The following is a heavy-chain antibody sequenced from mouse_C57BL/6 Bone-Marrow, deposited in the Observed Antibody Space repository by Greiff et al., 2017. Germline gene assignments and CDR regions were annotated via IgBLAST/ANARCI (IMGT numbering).Heavy chain of an antibody. J-gene: IGHJ2*01. CDR2: IHPRSGNT. Sequence: QVQLQQSGAELARPGASVKLSCKASGYTFTSYGISWVKQRTGQGLEWIGEIHPRSGNTYYNEKFKGKATLTADKSSSTAYMELRSLTSEDSAVYFCARSRITTVVATDYWGQGTTLTVSS. CDR1: GYTFTSYG. V-gene: IGHV1-81*01. D-gene: IGHD1-1*01. CDR3: ARSRITTVVATDY.